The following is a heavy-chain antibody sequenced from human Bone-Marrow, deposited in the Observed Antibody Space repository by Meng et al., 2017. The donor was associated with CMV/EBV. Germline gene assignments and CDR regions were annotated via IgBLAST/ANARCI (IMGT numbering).Heavy chain of an antibody. CDR1: GFTFKNYA. J-gene: IGHJ4*01. V-gene: IGHV3-30*02. CDR2: IRWDASNK. Sequence: GESLKISCVASGFTFKNYAMHWVRQAPGKGLEWVAFIRWDASNKDYTDSVKGRFSVSRDNSRNTLYLQMDSLRIEDTAVYHCAKVVALYQDGKHYFDYWGLRTLVTVSS. D-gene: IGHD2-2*01. CDR3: AKVVALYQDGKHYFDY.